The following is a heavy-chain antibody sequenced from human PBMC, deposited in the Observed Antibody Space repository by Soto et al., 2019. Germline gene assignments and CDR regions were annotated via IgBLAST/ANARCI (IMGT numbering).Heavy chain of an antibody. V-gene: IGHV3-33*01. D-gene: IGHD3-10*01. CDR1: GFTFSSYG. CDR2: IWYDGSNK. CDR3: ARGEWLGEFPPFDY. Sequence: QVQLVESGGGVVQPGRSLRLSCAASGFTFSSYGMHWVRQAPGKGLEWVAVIWYDGSNKYYADSVKGRFTISRDNSKNRLYQHMNSLRADDTAGYYCARGEWLGEFPPFDYWGQGTLVTVSS. J-gene: IGHJ4*02.